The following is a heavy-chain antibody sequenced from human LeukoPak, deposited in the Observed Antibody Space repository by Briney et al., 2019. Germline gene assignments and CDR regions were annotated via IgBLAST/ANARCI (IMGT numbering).Heavy chain of an antibody. V-gene: IGHV1-2*02. J-gene: IGHJ4*02. CDR2: IHSNSGGT. Sequence: ASVKVSCKASGYSLTGYYIHWVRQAPGQGLEWMGWIHSNSGGTNYAQKFQGRVTMTRGTSISTAYMELSRLRSDDTAVYYCARDSSGWYRPQFDFWGQGTLVTVSS. D-gene: IGHD6-19*01. CDR1: GYSLTGYY. CDR3: ARDSSGWYRPQFDF.